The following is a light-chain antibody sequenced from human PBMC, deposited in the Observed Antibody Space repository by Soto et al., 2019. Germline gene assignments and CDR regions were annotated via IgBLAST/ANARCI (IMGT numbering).Light chain of an antibody. CDR2: GAS. Sequence: EIVLTQSPGTLSLSPGDTAALSCRASQSVTNNYLAWYQQKPGQAPRLLIFGASSRATGIPDRFSGSASGTDLTLTISRLEPEDFAVYYCQQYGTSPRTFGQGTKVEIK. CDR1: QSVTNNY. J-gene: IGKJ1*01. CDR3: QQYGTSPRT. V-gene: IGKV3-20*01.